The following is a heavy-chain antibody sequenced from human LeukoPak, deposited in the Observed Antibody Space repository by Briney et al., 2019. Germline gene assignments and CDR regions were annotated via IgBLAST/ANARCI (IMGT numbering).Heavy chain of an antibody. Sequence: SETLSLTCTVSGDSISSYYWSWIRQPPGKGLEWIGYIYDSGSTNYNPSLTDCNPSLKSRVTISVDTSKNQFSLKLSSVTAADTAVYYCARSERDGSGRFYFDYWGQGTLVTVSS. J-gene: IGHJ4*02. V-gene: IGHV4-59*01. CDR1: GDSISSYY. D-gene: IGHD3-10*01. CDR3: ARSERDGSGRFYFDY. CDR2: IYDSGST.